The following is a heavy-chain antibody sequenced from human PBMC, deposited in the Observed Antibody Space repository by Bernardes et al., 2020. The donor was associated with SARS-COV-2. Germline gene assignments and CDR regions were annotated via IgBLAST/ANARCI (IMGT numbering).Heavy chain of an antibody. J-gene: IGHJ4*02. Sequence: ASVKVSCKASGYTFTSYDINWVRQATGQGLEWMGWMTPNSGNTGYAQKFQGRVTMTRNTSISTAYMELSSLRSEDTAVYYCARWYYGDYGPSVDYWGQGTLVTVSS. CDR3: ARWYYGDYGPSVDY. D-gene: IGHD4-17*01. CDR1: GYTFTSYD. V-gene: IGHV1-8*01. CDR2: MTPNSGNT.